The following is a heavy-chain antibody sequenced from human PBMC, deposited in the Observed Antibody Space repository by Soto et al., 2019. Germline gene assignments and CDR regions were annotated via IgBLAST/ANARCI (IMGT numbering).Heavy chain of an antibody. J-gene: IGHJ6*02. CDR1: GFTFSSYG. CDR3: AKYDILTNHYGMDV. V-gene: IGHV3-30*18. CDR2: ISYDGSNK. Sequence: QVQLVESGGGVVQPGRSLRLSCAASGFTFSSYGMHWVRQAPGKGLEWVAVISYDGSNKYYADSVKGRFTISRDNSKNTLYLQMNSLRAEDTAVYYCAKYDILTNHYGMDVWGQGTTVTVSS. D-gene: IGHD3-9*01.